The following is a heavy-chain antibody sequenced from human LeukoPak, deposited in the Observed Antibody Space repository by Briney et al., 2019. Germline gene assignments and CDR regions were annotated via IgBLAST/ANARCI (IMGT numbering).Heavy chain of an antibody. D-gene: IGHD3-10*01. CDR2: MNPNSGNT. CDR3: ARANYYGSGKKDLDY. Sequence: ASVKVSCKASGYTFTTYDINWVRQATGQGLEWTGWMNPNSGNTGYAQKFQSRVTMTRNTSMSTAYMELNSLRSEDTAVYYCARANYYGSGKKDLDYWGQGTLVTVSS. CDR1: GYTFTTYD. J-gene: IGHJ4*02. V-gene: IGHV1-8*01.